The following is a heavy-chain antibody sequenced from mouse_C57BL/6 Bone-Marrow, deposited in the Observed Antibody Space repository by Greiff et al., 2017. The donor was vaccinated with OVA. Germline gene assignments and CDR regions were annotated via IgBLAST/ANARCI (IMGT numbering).Heavy chain of an antibody. D-gene: IGHD1-1*01. CDR3: TRAEDLLGQGNFDY. CDR1: GYTFTSYW. CDR2: IHPNSGST. J-gene: IGHJ2*01. V-gene: IGHV1-64*01. Sequence: QVQLQQPGAELVKPGASVKLSCKASGYTFTSYWMHWVKQRPGQGLEWIGMIHPNSGSTNYNEKFKSKATLTVDKSSSTAYMQRSSLTSEDSADYCATRAEDLLGQGNFDYWGQGTTLTVSS.